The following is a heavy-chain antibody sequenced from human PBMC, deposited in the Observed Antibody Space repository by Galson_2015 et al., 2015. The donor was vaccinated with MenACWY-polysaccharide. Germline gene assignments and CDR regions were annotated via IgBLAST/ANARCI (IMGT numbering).Heavy chain of an antibody. V-gene: IGHV4-38-2*01. CDR3: ARVEKYSGSYYILH. D-gene: IGHD1-26*01. J-gene: IGHJ4*02. CDR2: IYHSGST. CDR1: GYSIGSGYY. Sequence: ETLSLPCAVSGYSIGSGYYWGWFRQPPGKGLEWIGSIYHSGSTYYNPSLKSRVTISVDTSKNHFSLKLSSVTAADTAVYYCARVEKYSGSYYILHWGQGTLVTVSS.